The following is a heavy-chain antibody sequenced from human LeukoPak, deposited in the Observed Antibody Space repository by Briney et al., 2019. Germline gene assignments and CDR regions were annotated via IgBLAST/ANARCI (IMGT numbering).Heavy chain of an antibody. CDR3: ARDFNGFDWRGSGSL. J-gene: IGHJ3*01. CDR1: GFTFSSYS. V-gene: IGHV3-21*01. CDR2: ITRSSIYT. D-gene: IGHD3-9*01. Sequence: PGGSLRLSCAGSGFTFSSYSMTWVRQAPGKGLEWVSSITRSSIYTYYADSVKGRFTISRDNAKKSLYLQMNSLRTEDTAVYYCARDFNGFDWRGSGSLWGQGTMVTVSS.